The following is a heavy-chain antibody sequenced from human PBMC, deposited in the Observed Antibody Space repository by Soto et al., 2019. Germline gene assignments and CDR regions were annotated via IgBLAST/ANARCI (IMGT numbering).Heavy chain of an antibody. CDR2: INPSGGGP. CDR3: AVSDMGRDGALDV. V-gene: IGHV1-46*03. J-gene: IGHJ3*01. Sequence: QVQLMQSGAEVKQPGASVKVSCKASGYTFTNYYMHWVRQVPGQGLEWMGIINPSGGGPAHAQNFRGRLTTTSDTSTTTIYMELNSLRSEDTAVYFCAVSDMGRDGALDVWGQGTMVTVSS. D-gene: IGHD3-10*01. CDR1: GYTFTNYY.